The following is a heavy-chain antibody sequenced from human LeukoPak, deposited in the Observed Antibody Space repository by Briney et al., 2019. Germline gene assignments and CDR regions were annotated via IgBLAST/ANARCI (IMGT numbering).Heavy chain of an antibody. CDR1: GYTFTSYY. J-gene: IGHJ6*02. V-gene: IGHV1-46*01. CDR2: INPSGSST. CDR3: ARVGDPLAVAGMGISSGRGMDV. D-gene: IGHD6-19*01. Sequence: ASVKVSCKASGYTFTSYYMHWVRQAPGQGLEWMGIINPSGSSTSYAQKFRGRVTMTGDTSTSTVYMELSSLRSEDTAVYYCARVGDPLAVAGMGISSGRGMDVWGQGPTVTVSS.